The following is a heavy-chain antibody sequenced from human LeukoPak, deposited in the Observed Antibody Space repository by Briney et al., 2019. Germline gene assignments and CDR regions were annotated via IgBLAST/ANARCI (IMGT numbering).Heavy chain of an antibody. CDR2: INAGNGNT. J-gene: IGHJ4*02. CDR1: GYTFTSYA. CDR3: AADRKRRDGYY. V-gene: IGHV1-3*01. Sequence: GASVKVSCKASGYTFTSYAMHWVRQAPGQRLEWMGWINAGNGNTKYSQKFQERVTITRDMSTSTAYMELSSLRSEDTAVYYCAADRKRRDGYYWGQGTLVTVSS. D-gene: IGHD5-24*01.